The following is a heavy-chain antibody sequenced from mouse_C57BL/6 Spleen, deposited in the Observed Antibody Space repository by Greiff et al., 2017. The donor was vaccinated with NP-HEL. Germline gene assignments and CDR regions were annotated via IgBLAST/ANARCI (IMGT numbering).Heavy chain of an antibody. Sequence: KVVVSGGDLVKPGGSLKLSCAASGFTFSSYGMSWVRQTPDKRLEWVATMSSGGSYTYYPDSVKVLFTISRDNAKNTLYLKMSSLKSEYTAMYDCAEVQTAQATFFAYWGQGTLFTVSA. CDR2: MSSGGSYT. CDR3: AEVQTAQATFFAY. CDR1: GFTFSSYG. V-gene: IGHV5-6*02. J-gene: IGHJ3*01. D-gene: IGHD3-2*02.